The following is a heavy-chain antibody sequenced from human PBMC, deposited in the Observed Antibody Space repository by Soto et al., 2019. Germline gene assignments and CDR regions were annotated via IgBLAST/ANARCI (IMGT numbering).Heavy chain of an antibody. CDR1: GGYISSYY. CDR3: ARQTSGSYDY. CDR2: IYYSGST. J-gene: IGHJ4*02. V-gene: IGHV4-59*01. Sequence: SETLSLTCTVSGGYISSYYWSWIRQPPGKGLEWIGYIYYSGSTNYNPSLKSRVTISVDTSKNQFSLKLSSVTAADTAVYYCARQTSGSYDYWGQGTLDTVSS. D-gene: IGHD1-26*01.